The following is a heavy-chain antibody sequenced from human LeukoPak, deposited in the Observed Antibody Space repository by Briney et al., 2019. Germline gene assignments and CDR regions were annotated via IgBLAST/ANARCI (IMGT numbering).Heavy chain of an antibody. D-gene: IGHD4-11*01. Sequence: GGSLRLSCAASGFTFSSYSMNWVRQAPGKGLEWVSSISSSSSYIYYADSVKGRFTISRDNAKNSLYLQMNSLRAEDTAVYYCARDSYSKSNWFDPWGQGTLVTVSS. J-gene: IGHJ5*02. CDR3: ARDSYSKSNWFDP. CDR2: ISSSSSYI. CDR1: GFTFSSYS. V-gene: IGHV3-21*01.